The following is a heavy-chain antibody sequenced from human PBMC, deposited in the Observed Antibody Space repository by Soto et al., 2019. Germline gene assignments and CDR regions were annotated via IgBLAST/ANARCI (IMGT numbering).Heavy chain of an antibody. CDR3: ARAFQWELHAFDI. J-gene: IGHJ3*02. Sequence: GALRRSCEASVFTFSSYGMHWVRQAPGKGLEWVSVVSDDGGTIFYADFVKGRFTASRENSMGTLYLQMDSLRADDTAVYYCARAFQWELHAFDIWGQGTMVTVSS. V-gene: IGHV3-30*03. CDR1: VFTFSSYG. D-gene: IGHD1-26*01. CDR2: VSDDGGTI.